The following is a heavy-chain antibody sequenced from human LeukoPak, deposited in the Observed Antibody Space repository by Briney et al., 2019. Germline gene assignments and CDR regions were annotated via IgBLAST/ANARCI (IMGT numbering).Heavy chain of an antibody. V-gene: IGHV4-61*02. CDR3: ASSDHYYYYGMDV. CDR2: IYTSGST. CDR1: GGSISSGSYY. J-gene: IGHJ6*02. Sequence: PSETLSLTCTVSGGSISSGSYYWSWIRQPAGKGLEWIGRIYTSGSTNYNPCLKSRVTISVDTSKNQFSLKLSSVTAADTAVYYCASSDHYYYYGMDVWGQGTTVTVSS.